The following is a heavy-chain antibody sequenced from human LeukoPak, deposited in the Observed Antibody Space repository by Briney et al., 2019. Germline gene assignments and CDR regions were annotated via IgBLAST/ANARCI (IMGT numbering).Heavy chain of an antibody. V-gene: IGHV1-8*01. CDR2: MNPNSGNT. D-gene: IGHD3-10*01. Sequence: ASVKVSCKASGYTFTSYDINWVRQATGQGLEWMGWMNPNSGNTGYAQKFQGRVTMTRNTSISTAYMELSSLRSEDTAVYYCARDTDRMVRGVRTYYYGMDVWGQGTTVTVSS. CDR1: GYTFTSYD. J-gene: IGHJ6*02. CDR3: ARDTDRMVRGVRTYYYGMDV.